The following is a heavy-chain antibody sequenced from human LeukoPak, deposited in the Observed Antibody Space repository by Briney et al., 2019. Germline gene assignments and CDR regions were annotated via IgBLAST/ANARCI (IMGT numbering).Heavy chain of an antibody. D-gene: IGHD1-26*01. V-gene: IGHV3-30*18. J-gene: IGHJ6*02. Sequence: GRSLRLSCAASGFRFSNYGMYWVRRAPGKGLEWLALISYDGSKKYYADSVEGRLTISRDNSKNTLFLQMSSLRPEDTALYYCAKEWLWEGFYYGPNVWGQGTTVTVSS. CDR1: GFRFSNYG. CDR2: ISYDGSKK. CDR3: AKEWLWEGFYYGPNV.